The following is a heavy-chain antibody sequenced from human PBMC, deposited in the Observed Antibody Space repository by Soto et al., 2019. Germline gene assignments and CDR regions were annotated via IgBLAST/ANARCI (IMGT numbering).Heavy chain of an antibody. CDR3: ARGGEDIVVVVAATDDAFDI. D-gene: IGHD2-15*01. V-gene: IGHV4-34*01. CDR1: GGSFSGYY. CDR2: INHSGST. J-gene: IGHJ3*02. Sequence: SETLSLTCAVYGGSFSGYYWSWIRQPPGKGLEWIGEINHSGSTNYNPSLKSRVTISVDTSKNQFSLKLSSVTAADTAVYYCARGGEDIVVVVAATDDAFDIWGQGTMVTVSS.